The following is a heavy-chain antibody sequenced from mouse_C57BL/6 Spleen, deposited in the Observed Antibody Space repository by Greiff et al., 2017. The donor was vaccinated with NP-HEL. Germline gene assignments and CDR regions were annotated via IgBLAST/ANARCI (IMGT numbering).Heavy chain of an antibody. CDR3: ARALGRLGYFDV. J-gene: IGHJ1*03. CDR1: GFTFSDYY. V-gene: IGHV5-16*01. Sequence: EVHLVESEGGLVQPGSSMKLSCTASGFTFSDYYMAWVRQVPEKGLEWVANINYDGSSTYYLDSLKSRFIISRDNAKNILYLQMSSLKSEDTATYYCARALGRLGYFDVWGTGTTVTVSS. D-gene: IGHD4-1*01. CDR2: INYDGSST.